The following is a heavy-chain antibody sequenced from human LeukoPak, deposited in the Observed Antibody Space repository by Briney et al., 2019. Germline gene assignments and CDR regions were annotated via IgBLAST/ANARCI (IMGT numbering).Heavy chain of an antibody. CDR2: FDPEDGET. CDR1: GYTLTELS. Sequence: ASVKVSCKVSGYTLTELSMHWVRQAPGKGLEWMGGFDPEDGETIYAQKFQGRVTMTEDTSTDTAYMELSSLRSEDTAVYYCATLIDSYGHNWFDPWGQGTLVTVSS. J-gene: IGHJ5*02. V-gene: IGHV1-24*01. CDR3: ATLIDSYGHNWFDP. D-gene: IGHD5-18*01.